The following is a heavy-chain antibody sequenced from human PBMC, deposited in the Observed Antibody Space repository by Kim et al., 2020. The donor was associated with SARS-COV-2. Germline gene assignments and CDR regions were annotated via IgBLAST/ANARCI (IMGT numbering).Heavy chain of an antibody. Sequence: VSTYYADSVKGRFTISRDNSKNTLYLQMNSLRAEDTAVYYCAKRGSYFDYWGQGTLVTVSS. V-gene: IGHV3-23*01. J-gene: IGHJ4*02. CDR2: VST. D-gene: IGHD1-26*01. CDR3: AKRGSYFDY.